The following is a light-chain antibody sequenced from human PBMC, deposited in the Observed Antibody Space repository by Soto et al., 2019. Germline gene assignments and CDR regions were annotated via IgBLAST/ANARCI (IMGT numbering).Light chain of an antibody. Sequence: DIQLTQSPSFLSASVGDRVTLTCRASQGISSYLAWYQQKPGKAPKLLIYASSTLHSGIPSSFSGSGSGTESTITISLLQPEDFATYYCQHLDSYSTFGQGTRVEIK. CDR2: ASS. CDR3: QHLDSYST. V-gene: IGKV1-9*01. J-gene: IGKJ5*01. CDR1: QGISSY.